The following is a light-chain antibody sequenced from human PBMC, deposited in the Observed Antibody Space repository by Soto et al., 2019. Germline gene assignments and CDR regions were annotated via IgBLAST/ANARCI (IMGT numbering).Light chain of an antibody. V-gene: IGKV1-5*01. Sequence: DIQMTQSPSTLSAAVGDRVTSTCLASESISSWLAWYQQKPGKAPKLLIYDASSLESGVPSRFSGSGSGTEFTLTISGLLPEDFATYHCQQLNTLPFTFGQGTRLEIK. CDR3: QQLNTLPFT. J-gene: IGKJ5*01. CDR1: ESISSW. CDR2: DAS.